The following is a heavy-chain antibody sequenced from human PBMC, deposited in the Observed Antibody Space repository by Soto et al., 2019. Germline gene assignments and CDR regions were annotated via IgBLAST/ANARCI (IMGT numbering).Heavy chain of an antibody. Sequence: ASVKVSCKASGYTFTSYYMHWVRQAPGQGLEWMGIINPSGGSTSYAQKFQERVTITRDMSTSTAYMELSSLRSEDTAVYYCAAVGLTATNKGFDYWGQGTLVTVSS. J-gene: IGHJ4*02. CDR3: AAVGLTATNKGFDY. CDR1: GYTFTSYY. CDR2: INPSGGST. D-gene: IGHD6-25*01. V-gene: IGHV1-46*01.